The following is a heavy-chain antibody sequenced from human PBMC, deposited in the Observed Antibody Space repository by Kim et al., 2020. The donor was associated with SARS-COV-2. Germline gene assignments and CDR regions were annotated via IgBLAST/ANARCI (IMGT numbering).Heavy chain of an antibody. CDR1: GFAFNNAW. CDR2: IKSKSDDGTA. D-gene: IGHD3-10*01. J-gene: IGHJ4*02. Sequence: GGSLRLSCTASGFAFNNAWMNWVRQAPGKGLEWVGRIKSKSDDGTAAYGVPVKGRFTVSRDDSKNTVYLQMDSLKTEDTAVYYCTTDPMYGSGSYHPPRIDYWGQGTRVTVSP. CDR3: TTDPMYGSGSYHPPRIDY. V-gene: IGHV3-15*01.